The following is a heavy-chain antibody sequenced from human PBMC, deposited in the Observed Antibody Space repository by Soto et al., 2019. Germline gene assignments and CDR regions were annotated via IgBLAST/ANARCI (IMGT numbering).Heavy chain of an antibody. D-gene: IGHD5-12*01. J-gene: IGHJ5*02. Sequence: LSLTCAISGDSVSNNGATWNWIRQSPSRGLEWLGRAYYRSRWIYDYAMSVKSRISINPDTSKNQVSLQLNSVTPADTAVYYCAKGDNLGPKTGYAFDPWGQGIMVTVSS. CDR2: AYYRSRWIY. CDR1: GDSVSNNGAT. V-gene: IGHV6-1*01. CDR3: AKGDNLGPKTGYAFDP.